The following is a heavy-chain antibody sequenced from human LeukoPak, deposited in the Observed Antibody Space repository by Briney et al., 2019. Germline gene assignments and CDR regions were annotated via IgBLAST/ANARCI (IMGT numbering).Heavy chain of an antibody. V-gene: IGHV3-21*01. CDR2: ISSSSSYI. CDR3: ARVDRDCGGDCYPDRFDP. CDR1: GFTFSSYS. Sequence: PGGSLRLSCAASGFTFSSYSMNWVRQAPGKGLEWASSISSSSSYIYYADSVKGRSTISGDNAKNSLYLQMNSLRAEDTAVYYCARVDRDCGGDCYPDRFDPWGQGTLVTVSS. D-gene: IGHD2-21*02. J-gene: IGHJ5*02.